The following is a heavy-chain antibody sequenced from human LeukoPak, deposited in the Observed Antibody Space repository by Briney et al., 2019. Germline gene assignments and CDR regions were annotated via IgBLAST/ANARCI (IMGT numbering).Heavy chain of an antibody. CDR3: ARGEMVRGVFYYYYYGMDV. Sequence: GGSLRLSCAASGFTFSSYGMHWVRQAPGKGLEWVAVISYDGSNKYYADSVKGRFTISRDNSKNTLYLQMNSLRAEDTAVYYCARGEMVRGVFYYYYYGMDVWGQGTTVTVSS. V-gene: IGHV3-30*03. CDR1: GFTFSSYG. D-gene: IGHD3-10*01. J-gene: IGHJ6*02. CDR2: ISYDGSNK.